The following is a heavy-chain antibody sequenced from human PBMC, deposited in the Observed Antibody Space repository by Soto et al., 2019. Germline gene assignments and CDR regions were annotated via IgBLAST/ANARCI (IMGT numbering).Heavy chain of an antibody. CDR3: ARGRITIFGVVTIESWFDP. J-gene: IGHJ5*02. CDR2: IIPIFGTA. D-gene: IGHD3-3*01. Sequence: SVKVSCKASGGTFSSYAISWVLQAPGQGLEWMGWIIPIFGTANYAQKFQGRVTITADKSTSTAYMELSSLRSEDTAVYYCARGRITIFGVVTIESWFDPWGQGTLVTVSS. V-gene: IGHV1-69*06. CDR1: GGTFSSYA.